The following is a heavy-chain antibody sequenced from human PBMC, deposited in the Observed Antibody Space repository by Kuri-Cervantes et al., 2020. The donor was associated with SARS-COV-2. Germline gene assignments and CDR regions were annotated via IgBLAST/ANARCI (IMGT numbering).Heavy chain of an antibody. CDR1: GYTFTGYY. D-gene: IGHD3-3*01. CDR2: INPNSGGT. CDR3: ARISSGSVLRFLEWSAEDAFDI. J-gene: IGHJ3*02. V-gene: IGHV1-2*02. Sequence: ASVKVSCKASGYTFTGYYMHWVRQAPGQGLEWMGWINPNSGGTNYAQKFQGGVTMTRDTSISTAYMELSRLRSDDTAVYYCARISSGSVLRFLEWSAEDAFDIWGQGTMVTVSS.